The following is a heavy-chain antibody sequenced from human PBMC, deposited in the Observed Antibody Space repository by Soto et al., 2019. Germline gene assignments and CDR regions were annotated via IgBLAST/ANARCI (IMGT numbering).Heavy chain of an antibody. CDR3: ALHDGYSSRNWFDP. D-gene: IGHD6-13*01. J-gene: IGHJ5*02. CDR1: GYTFTNYG. V-gene: IGHV1-18*01. CDR2: IGTSNDNT. Sequence: GASVKVSCKTSGYTFTNYGITWVRQAPGQGLEWMGGIGTSNDNTNYGQKFQGRVTITTDESTGTAYMELSSLRSEDTAVYYCALHDGYSSRNWFDPWGQGTLVTVSS.